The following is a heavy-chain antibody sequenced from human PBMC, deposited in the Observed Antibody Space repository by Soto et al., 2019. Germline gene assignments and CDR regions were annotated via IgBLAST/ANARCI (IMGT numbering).Heavy chain of an antibody. CDR3: TRGWDAYDWGDVLDI. CDR1: GFTFNNYA. J-gene: IGHJ3*02. Sequence: QVQLVESGGGVVQPGRSLRLSCAASGFTFNNYAMHWVRQAPGKGLEWVADILNDGSNKNYADSVKGRFIISRDNSQNTVYLQMNSLRLEDTSLYYCTRGWDAYDWGDVLDIWGQGTMVIVSS. CDR2: ILNDGSNK. D-gene: IGHD3-10*02. V-gene: IGHV3-30*04.